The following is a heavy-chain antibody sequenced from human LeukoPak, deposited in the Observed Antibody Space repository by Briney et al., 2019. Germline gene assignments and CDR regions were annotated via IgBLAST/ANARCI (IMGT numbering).Heavy chain of an antibody. CDR1: GGTFSSYA. Sequence: SVKVSCKASGGTFSSYAISWVRQAPGQGLERMGGIIPIFGTANYAQKFQGRVTITADESTSTAYMELSSLRSEDTAVYYCAWGYSGYDFRFDYWGQGTLVTVSS. CDR2: IIPIFGTA. CDR3: AWGYSGYDFRFDY. D-gene: IGHD5-12*01. V-gene: IGHV1-69*01. J-gene: IGHJ4*02.